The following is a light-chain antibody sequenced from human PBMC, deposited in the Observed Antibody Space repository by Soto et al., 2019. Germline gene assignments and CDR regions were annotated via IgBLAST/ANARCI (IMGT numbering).Light chain of an antibody. J-gene: IGKJ1*01. Sequence: EIVLTQSPGTLSLSPGERATLSCRASQSVFNNHIGWYQQKPGQAPRRLLFGASFRATGIPDRFSGSGSGTDFTLTISRLEPEDFAVYYCQQYGSSPTTFGQGTKVEIK. CDR2: GAS. V-gene: IGKV3-20*01. CDR1: QSVFNNH. CDR3: QQYGSSPTT.